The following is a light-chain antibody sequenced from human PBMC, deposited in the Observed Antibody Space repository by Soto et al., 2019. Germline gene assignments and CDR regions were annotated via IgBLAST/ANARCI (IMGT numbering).Light chain of an antibody. V-gene: IGLV2-23*01. CDR1: SSDVGSYNL. CDR2: EGS. J-gene: IGLJ2*01. Sequence: QSALTQPASVSGSPGQSITISCTGTSSDVGSYNLVSWYQQHPGKAPKLMIYEGSKRPSGVSNRFSDYKSSNTASLTIYGLQAEDEADYHFCSYAGSSTYVVFGGGTKVTVL. CDR3: CSYAGSSTYVV.